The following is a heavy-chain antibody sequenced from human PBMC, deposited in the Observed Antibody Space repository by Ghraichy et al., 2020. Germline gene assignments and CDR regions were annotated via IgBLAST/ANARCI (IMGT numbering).Heavy chain of an antibody. CDR1: GFTFNSYG. D-gene: IGHD4-23*01. CDR3: ARDKEVNYFDY. Sequence: GGSLRLSCAASGFTFNSYGMHWVRQAPGKGLEWVAVIWYDGSNKDYTDSVKGRFIISRDNSKNMLYLQMNSLRAEDTAVYYCARDKEVNYFDYWGQGALVTVSS. J-gene: IGHJ4*02. CDR2: IWYDGSNK. V-gene: IGHV3-33*01.